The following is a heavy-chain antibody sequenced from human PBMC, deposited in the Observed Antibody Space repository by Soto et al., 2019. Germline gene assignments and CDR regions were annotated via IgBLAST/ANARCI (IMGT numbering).Heavy chain of an antibody. CDR1: GGSIISGDYH. D-gene: IGHD2-2*02. J-gene: IGHJ5*02. Sequence: SETLSVTCTVSGGSIISGDYHWSFLRQSPGKGLEWIGYMHYRAIPYYNPSLKSRVSISVDTSKNQFSLNMASLTAADTAVYYCARAVGILYTYLASWGQGTQVTVSS. CDR2: MHYRAIP. CDR3: ARAVGILYTYLAS. V-gene: IGHV4-30-4*01.